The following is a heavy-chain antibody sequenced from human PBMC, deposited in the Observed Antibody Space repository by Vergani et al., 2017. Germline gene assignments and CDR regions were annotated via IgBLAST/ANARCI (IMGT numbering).Heavy chain of an antibody. J-gene: IGHJ4*02. CDR2: IVVGSGNT. CDR3: AAGGYYGSGPYYFDY. V-gene: IGHV1-58*02. Sequence: QMQLVQSGPEVKKPGTSVKVSCKASGLTFTSSAMQWVRQARGQRLEWIGWIVVGSGNTNYAQKFQERVTITRDMSTSTAYMELSSLRSEDTAVYYCAAGGYYGSGPYYFDYWGQGTLVTVSS. CDR1: GLTFTSSA. D-gene: IGHD3-10*01.